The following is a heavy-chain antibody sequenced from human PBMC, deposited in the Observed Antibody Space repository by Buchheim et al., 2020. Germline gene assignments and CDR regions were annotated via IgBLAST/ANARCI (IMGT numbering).Heavy chain of an antibody. CDR1: GGSITSSSFS. D-gene: IGHD3-22*01. Sequence: QLQLQESGPGLMKPSETLSLTCSVSGGSITSSSFSWGWIRQPPGRGLEWIGTFYYGGNVYYNSSLNSRVTISVDTSKNQFYLELTSVTAADTDVYYCARPDWYDSSGHGWFDPWGQGAL. CDR2: FYYGGNV. V-gene: IGHV4-39*01. J-gene: IGHJ5*02. CDR3: ARPDWYDSSGHGWFDP.